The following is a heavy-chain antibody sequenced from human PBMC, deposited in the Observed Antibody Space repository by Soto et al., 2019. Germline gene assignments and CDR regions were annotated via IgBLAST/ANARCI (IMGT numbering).Heavy chain of an antibody. Sequence: QVQLQESGPGLVKPSQTLSLTCTVSGGSISSGGYYWSWIGQHPGKGREWIGYIYYSGSTYYNPSLKSRVTISVDTSKNQFSLKLSSVTAADTAVYYCARLSNPWGNSVMDYWGQGTLVTVSS. CDR1: GGSISSGGYY. V-gene: IGHV4-31*03. CDR2: IYYSGST. J-gene: IGHJ4*02. D-gene: IGHD3-16*01. CDR3: ARLSNPWGNSVMDY.